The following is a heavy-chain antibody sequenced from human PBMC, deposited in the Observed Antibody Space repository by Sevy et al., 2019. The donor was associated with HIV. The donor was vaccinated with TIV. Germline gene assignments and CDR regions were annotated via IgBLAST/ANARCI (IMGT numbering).Heavy chain of an antibody. V-gene: IGHV3-7*03. CDR3: ARIDYGAARGAFDI. CDR2: IKQDGSEK. D-gene: IGHD4-17*01. CDR1: GFTFSSYW. Sequence: GGSLRISCAASGFTFSSYWMSWVRQAPGKGLEWVANIKQDGSEKYYVDSVKGRFTISRDNAKNSLYLQMNSLRAEDTAVYYCARIDYGAARGAFDIWGQGTMVTVSS. J-gene: IGHJ3*02.